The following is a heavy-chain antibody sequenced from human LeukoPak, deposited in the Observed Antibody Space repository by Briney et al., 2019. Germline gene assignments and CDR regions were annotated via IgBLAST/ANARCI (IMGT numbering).Heavy chain of an antibody. CDR2: IWYDGSKK. J-gene: IGHJ6*02. Sequence: GGSLRLSCAASGFTFSSYGMHWVRQAPGKGLEWVASIWYDGSKKYYADSAEGRFTISRDNSKNTLNLQMNSLRAEDTGVYHCARDCVPSYRSWGYIYHYGMDVWGQGTTVTVSS. V-gene: IGHV3-33*01. CDR1: GFTFSSYG. CDR3: ARDCVPSYRSWGYIYHYGMDV. D-gene: IGHD6-6*01.